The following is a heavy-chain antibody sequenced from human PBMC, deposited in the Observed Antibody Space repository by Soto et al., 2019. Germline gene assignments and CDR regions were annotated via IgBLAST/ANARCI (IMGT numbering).Heavy chain of an antibody. CDR1: GYTFTGYY. CDR3: ARGLRGGSSTSCYWGCYYYGIDA. V-gene: IGHV1-2*04. Sequence: GASVKVSCKASGYTFTGYYMYWVRQAPGQGLEWMGWIIPNSGGANYAQKFQGWVTMTRDKSISTAYMELSRLRSDDTAVYYCARGLRGGSSTSCYWGCYYYGIDAWGQGTMVTVSS. D-gene: IGHD2-2*01. J-gene: IGHJ6*02. CDR2: IIPNSGGA.